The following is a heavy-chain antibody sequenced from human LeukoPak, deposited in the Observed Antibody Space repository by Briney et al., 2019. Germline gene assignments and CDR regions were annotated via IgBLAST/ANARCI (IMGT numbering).Heavy chain of an antibody. CDR2: IYPGDSDT. CDR3: ARRGGYNRLDFDY. CDR1: GYSFTSYW. V-gene: IGHV5-51*01. Sequence: GESLKVSCKGSGYSFTSYWIGWVRQMPGKGLEWMGIIYPGDSDTRYSPSFQGQVTISADKSISTAYLQGSSLTASDTAMYYCARRGGYNRLDFDYWGQGTLVTVSS. D-gene: IGHD5-24*01. J-gene: IGHJ4*02.